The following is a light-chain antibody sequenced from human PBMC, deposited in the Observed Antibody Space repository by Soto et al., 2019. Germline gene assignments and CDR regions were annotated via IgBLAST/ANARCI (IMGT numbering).Light chain of an antibody. CDR2: DVS. V-gene: IGLV2-11*01. J-gene: IGLJ1*01. CDR3: CSYGGSDV. CDR1: SSDVSGYNY. Sequence: QSALTQPRSVSGSPGQSVTLTCTGTSSDVSGYNYVSWYQQHQGKPPKLMIYDVSKRPSGVPDRFSGSKSGNTASLTISGLQEEDAAYYYGCSYGGSDVFGTGTKLTVL.